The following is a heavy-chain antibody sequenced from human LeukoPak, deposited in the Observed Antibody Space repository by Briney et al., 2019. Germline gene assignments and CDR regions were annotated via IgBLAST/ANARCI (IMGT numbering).Heavy chain of an antibody. D-gene: IGHD2-2*01. V-gene: IGHV4-59*01. CDR2: IYYSGST. J-gene: IGHJ5*02. Sequence: PSETLSLTCAVYGGSFSGYYWSWIRQPPGKGLEWIGYIYYSGSTNYNPSLKSRVTISVDTSKNQFSLKLSSVTAADTAVYYCARPAMMRPCWFDPWGQGTLVTVSS. CDR3: ARPAMMRPCWFDP. CDR1: GGSFSGYY.